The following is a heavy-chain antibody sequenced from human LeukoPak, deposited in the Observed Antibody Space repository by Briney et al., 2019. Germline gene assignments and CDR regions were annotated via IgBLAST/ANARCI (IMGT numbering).Heavy chain of an antibody. CDR2: IYHSGST. Sequence: PSETLSLTCAVSGGSISSGGYSWSWIRQPPGKGLEWIGYIYHSGSTYYNPSLKSRVTISVDRSKNQFSLKLSSVTAADTAVYYCARGTAMAWGYYYYYGMDVWGQGTTVTVSS. D-gene: IGHD5-18*01. CDR1: GGSISSGGYS. J-gene: IGHJ6*02. CDR3: ARGTAMAWGYYYYYGMDV. V-gene: IGHV4-30-2*01.